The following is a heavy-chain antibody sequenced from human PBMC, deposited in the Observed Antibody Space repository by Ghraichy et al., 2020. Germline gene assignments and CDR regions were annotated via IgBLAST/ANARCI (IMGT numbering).Heavy chain of an antibody. CDR1: GFTFSNYA. CDR2: IRDSGDST. D-gene: IGHD3-22*01. J-gene: IGHJ4*02. CDR3: AKLGSSSCNYAQSDY. Sequence: GGSLRLSCAASGFTFSNYAMRWVRQAPGKGLEWVSAIRDSGDSTYYADSVKGRFTISRDNSKNTLSLEMNSLRADDTAVYYCAKLGSSSCNYAQSDYWGQGTRVTVSS. V-gene: IGHV3-23*01.